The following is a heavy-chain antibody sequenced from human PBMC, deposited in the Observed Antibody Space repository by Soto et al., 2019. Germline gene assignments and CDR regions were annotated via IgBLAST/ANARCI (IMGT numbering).Heavy chain of an antibody. V-gene: IGHV1-3*01. CDR2: MNAGVGNT. J-gene: IGHJ4*02. D-gene: IGHD3-10*01. CDR1: GYTFTDYA. Sequence: HGELVQSGADVKKPGASVTISCKASGYTFTDYALHWVRQAPGQRLEWMGWMNAGVGNTLYSQKFQGRFNITRYTSASTAYLDLNSLKSEDTAIYYCARANGYTLGSVTYWGPGSLVTVSS. CDR3: ARANGYTLGSVTY.